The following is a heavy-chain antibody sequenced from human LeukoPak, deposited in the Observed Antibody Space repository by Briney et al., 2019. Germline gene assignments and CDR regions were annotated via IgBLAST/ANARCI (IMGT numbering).Heavy chain of an antibody. V-gene: IGHV3-23*01. CDR1: GFTFSSYA. CDR2: ISGSGGST. D-gene: IGHD3-22*01. CDR3: AKDVKAYYYDGDYFDY. J-gene: IGHJ4*02. Sequence: HPGGSLRLSCAASGFTFSSYAMSWVRQAPGKGLEWVSAISGSGGSTYCADSVKGRFTISRDNSKNTLYLQMNSLRAEDTAVYYCAKDVKAYYYDGDYFDYWGQGTLVTVSS.